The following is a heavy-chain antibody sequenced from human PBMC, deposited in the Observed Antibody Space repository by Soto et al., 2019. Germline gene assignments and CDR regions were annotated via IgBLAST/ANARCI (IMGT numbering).Heavy chain of an antibody. J-gene: IGHJ4*02. CDR3: ARGAMANFDY. Sequence: ASVKVSCKASVYTFGSHGISCVRQAPGQGLEWMGGFIAMLGTPTYAKKVQGRATITADESLTSSYLELRSLRSEDTAVYFCARGAMANFDYWGQGTVVTVSS. V-gene: IGHV1-69*13. D-gene: IGHD5-18*01. CDR2: FIAMLGTP. CDR1: VYTFGSHG.